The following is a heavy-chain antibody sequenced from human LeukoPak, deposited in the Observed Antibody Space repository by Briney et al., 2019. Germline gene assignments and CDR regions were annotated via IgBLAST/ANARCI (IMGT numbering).Heavy chain of an antibody. CDR2: TYYSGST. CDR3: ARGRFLDAFDI. D-gene: IGHD3-3*01. J-gene: IGHJ3*02. Sequence: SETLSLTCTVSGGSISSYYWSWIRQPPGKGLEWIGYTYYSGSTKYKPSLKSRVTISVDTSKNQFSLKLSSVTAADTAVYYCARGRFLDAFDIWGQGTMVTVSS. CDR1: GGSISSYY. V-gene: IGHV4-59*01.